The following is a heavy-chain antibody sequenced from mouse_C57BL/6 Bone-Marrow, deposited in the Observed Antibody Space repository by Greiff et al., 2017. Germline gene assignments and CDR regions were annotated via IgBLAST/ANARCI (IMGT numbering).Heavy chain of an antibody. J-gene: IGHJ2*01. V-gene: IGHV1-55*01. Sequence: QVQLQQPGAELVKPGASVKMSCKASGYAFTSYWITWVKQRPGHGLEWIGEIYPGSGGTNYNEKFKSKATLTVDTSSSTAYMQLSSLTSEDSAVYYCAGGDGYYENYWGQGTTLTVSS. CDR1: GYAFTSYW. CDR3: AGGDGYYENY. D-gene: IGHD2-3*01. CDR2: IYPGSGGT.